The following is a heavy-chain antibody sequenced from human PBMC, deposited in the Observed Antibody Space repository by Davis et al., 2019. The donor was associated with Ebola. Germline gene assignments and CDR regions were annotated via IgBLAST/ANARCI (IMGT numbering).Heavy chain of an antibody. V-gene: IGHV3-74*03. Sequence: GGSLRLSCAASGFTFSRYWMHWVRQVPGKGLVWVSRINSVGSATMYADSVKGRFTVSRDNAKNTLYLQMDSLRAEDTAVYYCAREDYYYYGMDVWGKGTTVTVSS. J-gene: IGHJ6*04. CDR2: INSVGSAT. CDR3: AREDYYYYGMDV. CDR1: GFTFSRYW.